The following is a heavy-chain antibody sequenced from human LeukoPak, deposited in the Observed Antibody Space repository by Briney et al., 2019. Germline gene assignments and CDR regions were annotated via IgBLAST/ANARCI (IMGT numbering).Heavy chain of an antibody. J-gene: IGHJ4*02. CDR3: AKDSSYYDSSGYYSFDY. Sequence: GSLRLSCAASGFTFSSYAMSWVRQAPGKGLEWVSAISGSGGSTYYADSVKGRFTISRDNSKNTLYLQMNSLRAEDTAVYYCAKDSSYYDSSGYYSFDYWGQGTLVTVSS. CDR1: GFTFSSYA. D-gene: IGHD3-22*01. V-gene: IGHV3-23*01. CDR2: ISGSGGST.